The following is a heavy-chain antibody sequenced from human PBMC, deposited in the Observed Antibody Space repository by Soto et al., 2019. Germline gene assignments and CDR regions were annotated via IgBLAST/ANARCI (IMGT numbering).Heavy chain of an antibody. CDR1: GFTFSSYG. CDR3: AKTPAASTVTTTGYYYGMDV. CDR2: ISYDGSNK. Sequence: GGSLRLSCAASGFTFSSYGMHWVRQAPGKGLEWVAVISYDGSNKYYADSVKGRFTISRDNSKNTLYLQMNSLRAEDTAVYYCAKTPAASTVTTTGYYYGMDVWGQGTTVTVSS. D-gene: IGHD4-17*01. J-gene: IGHJ6*02. V-gene: IGHV3-30*18.